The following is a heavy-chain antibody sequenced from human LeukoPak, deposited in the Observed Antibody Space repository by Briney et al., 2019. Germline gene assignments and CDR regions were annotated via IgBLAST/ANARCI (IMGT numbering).Heavy chain of an antibody. CDR1: GYTFTGYY. CDR3: ARVIAAAGTQYFDY. J-gene: IGHJ4*02. Sequence: ASVKVSCKASGYTFTGYYMHWVRQAPGQGLEWMGRINPNSGGTNYAQKFQGRVTITRDTSISTAYMELSRLRSDDTAVYYCARVIAAAGTQYFDYWGQGTLVTVSS. CDR2: INPNSGGT. V-gene: IGHV1-2*06. D-gene: IGHD6-13*01.